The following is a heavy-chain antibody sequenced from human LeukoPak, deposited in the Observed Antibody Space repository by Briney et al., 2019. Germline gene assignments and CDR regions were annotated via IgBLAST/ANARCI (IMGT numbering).Heavy chain of an antibody. Sequence: GASVKVSCKASGYTFTAYYMHWVRQAPGQGLEWMGWINPNSGDTNYAQDFQGRVTMTRDTSINTAYMELSGLRSDDTAVYYCARDLTFTSGRGVYWGQGTLVTVSS. D-gene: IGHD6-25*01. CDR2: INPNSGDT. J-gene: IGHJ4*02. CDR3: ARDLTFTSGRGVY. V-gene: IGHV1-2*02. CDR1: GYTFTAYY.